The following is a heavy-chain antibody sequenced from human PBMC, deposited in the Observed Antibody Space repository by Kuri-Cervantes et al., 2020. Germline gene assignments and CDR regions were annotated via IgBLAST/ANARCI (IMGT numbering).Heavy chain of an antibody. CDR2: IWYDGSNK. CDR1: GLTFSSYG. D-gene: IGHD2-8*01. CDR3: ARVDVWAAPFDY. V-gene: IGHV3-33*08. Sequence: GESLKISCAASGLTFSSYGMHWVRQAPGKGLEWVAVIWYDGSNKFYADSVKGRFTISRDNSKNTLYLQMNSLRAEDTAVYYCARVDVWAAPFDYWGQGTLVTVSS. J-gene: IGHJ4*02.